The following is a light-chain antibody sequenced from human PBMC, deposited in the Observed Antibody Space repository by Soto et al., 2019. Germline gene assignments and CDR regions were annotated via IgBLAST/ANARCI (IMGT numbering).Light chain of an antibody. V-gene: IGKV3-15*01. CDR2: GAS. CDR3: QQYNSWPLT. J-gene: IGKJ4*01. CDR1: QSISSN. Sequence: EIVMTQSPATLSVSPGERATLSCRASQSISSNLAWYQQKPGQAPRLLIYGASTRATGITARFSGSGSGTDFTLTISSLQSEDFAVYYCQQYNSWPLTFGGGTKVEIK.